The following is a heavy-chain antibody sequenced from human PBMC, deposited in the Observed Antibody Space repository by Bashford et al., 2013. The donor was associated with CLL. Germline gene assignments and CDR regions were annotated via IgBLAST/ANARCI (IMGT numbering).Heavy chain of an antibody. J-gene: IGHJ4*02. CDR1: GFTFTHTW. CDR2: ITRKVDGETT. CDR3: TTDSKSTLSNLFVV. D-gene: IGHD2/OR15-2a*01. V-gene: IGHV3-15*01. Sequence: GSLRLSCTTSGFTFTHTWMNWVRQAPGKGLEWVGRITRKVDGETTDYGAPVKGRFTISRDDSKDTLYLQMNSLKTEDTAVYYCTTDSKSTLSNLFVVWGQGTLVTISS.